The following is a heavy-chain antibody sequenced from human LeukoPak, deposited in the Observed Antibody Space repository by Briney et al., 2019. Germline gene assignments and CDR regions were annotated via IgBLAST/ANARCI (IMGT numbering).Heavy chain of an antibody. CDR3: ARGNSGSYDPTAAFDI. Sequence: GGSLRLSCAASGFTVSSNYMSWVRQAPGKGLEWVSVIYSGGSTYYADSVKGRFTISRDNSKNTLYLQMNSLRAEDTAVYYCARGNSGSYDPTAAFDIWGQGTMVTVSS. D-gene: IGHD1-26*01. V-gene: IGHV3-53*01. J-gene: IGHJ3*02. CDR1: GFTVSSNY. CDR2: IYSGGST.